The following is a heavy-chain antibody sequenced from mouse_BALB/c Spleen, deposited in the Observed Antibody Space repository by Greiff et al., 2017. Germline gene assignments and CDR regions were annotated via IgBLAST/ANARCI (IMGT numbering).Heavy chain of an antibody. CDR1: GFSLTSYG. J-gene: IGHJ4*01. V-gene: IGHV2-5-1*01. CDR3: AKNSNYYGSSYDAMDY. D-gene: IGHD1-1*01. Sequence: QVQLQQSGPSLVQPSQSLSITCTVSGFSLTSYGVHWVRQSPGKGLEWLGVIWRGGSTDYNAAFMSRLSITKDNSKSQVFFKMNSLQADDTAIYYCAKNSNYYGSSYDAMDYWGQGTSVTVSS. CDR2: IWRGGST.